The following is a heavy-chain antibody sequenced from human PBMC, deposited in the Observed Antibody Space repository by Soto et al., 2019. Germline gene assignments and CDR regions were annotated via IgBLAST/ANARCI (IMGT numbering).Heavy chain of an antibody. V-gene: IGHV3-74*01. Sequence: EVQLVQSGGGLVQPGGSLRLSCAASGFSFSSHWMHWVRQAPGRGLGWISRINFDGSITGYADSVRGRFTVSRANAKNTLYLQLNSLRADDAAVYYCTRYRTTVTLFEHWGQGALVTVAS. D-gene: IGHD4-17*01. CDR1: GFSFSSHW. CDR2: INFDGSIT. J-gene: IGHJ4*02. CDR3: TRYRTTVTLFEH.